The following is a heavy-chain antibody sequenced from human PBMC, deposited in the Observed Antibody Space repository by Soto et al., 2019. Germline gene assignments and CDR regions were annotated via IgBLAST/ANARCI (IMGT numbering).Heavy chain of an antibody. CDR1: GYTFTGHY. CDR3: GRGRSGQIVVFY. CDR2: IGPESGAT. J-gene: IGHJ4*02. Sequence: KVSCKASGYTFTGHYIHWVRQAPEQGPEWMGEIGPESGATRYAQRFQGRVTMTRDMSITTVYMELNNLSPDDTAVYYCGRGRSGQIVVFYWGQGTPVTVSS. D-gene: IGHD1-26*01. V-gene: IGHV1-2*02.